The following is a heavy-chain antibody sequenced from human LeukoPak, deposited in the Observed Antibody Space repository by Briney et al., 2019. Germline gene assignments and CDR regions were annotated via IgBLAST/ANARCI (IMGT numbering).Heavy chain of an antibody. J-gene: IGHJ5*02. CDR1: GGSISSGSYY. CDR2: IYYSGST. D-gene: IGHD3-3*01. CDR3: ARNHYDVWSGYPYNWLDP. Sequence: SETLSLTCTVSGGSISSGSYYWSWIRQHPGKGLEWIGYIYYSGSTYYNPSLKSRVSISLDTSKNQFSLKLSSVTAADTAVYYCARNHYDVWSGYPYNWLDPWGQGTQVTVSS. V-gene: IGHV4-31*03.